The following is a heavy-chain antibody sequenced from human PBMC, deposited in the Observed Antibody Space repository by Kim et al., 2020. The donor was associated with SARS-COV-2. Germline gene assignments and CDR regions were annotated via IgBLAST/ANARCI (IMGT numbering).Heavy chain of an antibody. D-gene: IGHD6-13*01. CDR1: GGSFSGYY. CDR2: INHSGST. Sequence: SETLSLTCAVYGGSFSGYYWSWIRQPPGKGLEWIGEINHSGSTNYNPSLKSRVTISVDTSKNQFSLKLSSVTAADTAVYYCARGGPYSSSPLGFDPWGQGTLVTVSS. V-gene: IGHV4-34*01. J-gene: IGHJ5*02. CDR3: ARGGPYSSSPLGFDP.